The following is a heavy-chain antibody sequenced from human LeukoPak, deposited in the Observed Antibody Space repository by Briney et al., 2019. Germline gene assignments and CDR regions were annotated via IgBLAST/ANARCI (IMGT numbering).Heavy chain of an antibody. CDR2: IYYSGST. CDR3: ARGWDFDH. D-gene: IGHD1-26*01. CDR1: GGSISSSNW. V-gene: IGHV4-4*02. J-gene: IGHJ4*02. Sequence: PSETLSLTCAVSGGSISSSNWWSWVRQPPGKGLEWIGEIYYSGSTNYSPSLKSRVTISVDMSKNQFSLRLSSVTAADTAVYYCARGWDFDHWGQGTLVTVSS.